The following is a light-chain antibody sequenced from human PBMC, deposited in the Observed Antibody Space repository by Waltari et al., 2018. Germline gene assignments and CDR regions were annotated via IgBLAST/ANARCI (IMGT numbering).Light chain of an antibody. Sequence: QSVLTQSPSMSETPAQRVIISCSGSSSNIGNHYVYWYQHFPGMAPKLVMFKNSQRPSGVPDRFSGSSYGTSASLAISGLRSEDEADYYCATWDDSLSGVVFGGGTRLTVL. CDR1: SSNIGNHY. CDR3: ATWDDSLSGVV. V-gene: IGLV1-47*01. J-gene: IGLJ2*01. CDR2: KNS.